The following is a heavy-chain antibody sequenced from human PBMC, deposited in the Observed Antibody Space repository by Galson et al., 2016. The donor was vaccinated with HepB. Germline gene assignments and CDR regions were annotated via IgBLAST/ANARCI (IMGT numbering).Heavy chain of an antibody. Sequence: SLRLSCAASGFGFSDYFMSWIRQVPGKGLEWVSFISDTGSSRLYADSVKGRFTISRDTAKKSVYLQMNGLRVEDTAVYYCAREVLFSSGYYDVFDLWGQGTLVTVSS. CDR1: GFGFSDYF. J-gene: IGHJ4*02. CDR2: ISDTGSSR. D-gene: IGHD3-22*01. V-gene: IGHV3-11*01. CDR3: AREVLFSSGYYDVFDL.